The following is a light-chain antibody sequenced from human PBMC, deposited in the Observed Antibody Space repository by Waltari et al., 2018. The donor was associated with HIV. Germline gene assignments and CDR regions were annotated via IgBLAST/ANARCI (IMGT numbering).Light chain of an antibody. Sequence: QSVLTQPPSVSAAPRQNVTISCSGRSSDIGDNYVSWHHQLPGTAPRRLIYENQRRPVVMHNRFVGPKSVTSATLGITGLQTGDEADYYCGTWHSSLSAGIFGGGTKLTVL. CDR3: GTWHSSLSAGI. CDR2: ENQ. J-gene: IGLJ2*01. CDR1: SSDIGDNY. V-gene: IGLV1-51*02.